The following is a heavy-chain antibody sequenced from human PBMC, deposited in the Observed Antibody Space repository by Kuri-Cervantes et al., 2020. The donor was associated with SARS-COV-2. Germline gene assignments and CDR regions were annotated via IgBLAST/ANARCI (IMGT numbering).Heavy chain of an antibody. CDR3: ARGFSGYEKFDY. V-gene: IGHV4-59*01. CDR2: IYYSGST. D-gene: IGHD5-12*01. CDR1: GGSFSGYY. Sequence: SQTLSLTCAVYGGSFSGYYWSWIRQPPGKGLEWIGYIYYSGSTNYNPSLKSRVTISVDTSKNQFSLKLSSVTAADTAVYYCARGFSGYEKFDYWGQGTQVTGSS. J-gene: IGHJ4*02.